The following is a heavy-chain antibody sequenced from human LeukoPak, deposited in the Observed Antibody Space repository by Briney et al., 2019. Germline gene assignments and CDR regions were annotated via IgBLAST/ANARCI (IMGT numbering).Heavy chain of an antibody. Sequence: SSETLSLTCTVSGGSISSYYWSWIRQPPGKGLEWIGYIYYSGSTNYNPSLKSRVTISVDTSKNQFSLKLSSVTAADTAVYYCARESGYGFPYYYYMDVWGKGTTVTISS. CDR1: GGSISSYY. CDR2: IYYSGST. D-gene: IGHD5-18*01. CDR3: ARESGYGFPYYYYMDV. V-gene: IGHV4-59*01. J-gene: IGHJ6*03.